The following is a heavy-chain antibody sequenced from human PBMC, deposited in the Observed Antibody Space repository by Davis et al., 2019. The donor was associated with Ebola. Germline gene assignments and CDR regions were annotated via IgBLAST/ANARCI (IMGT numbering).Heavy chain of an antibody. V-gene: IGHV3-7*01. CDR3: ARERTSCGGDCLDY. D-gene: IGHD2-21*01. J-gene: IGHJ4*02. CDR1: GFTFSNYW. CDR2: IKQDGSEK. Sequence: GESLKISCAASGFTFSNYWMSWVRQAPGKGLEWVAKIKQDGSEKNYVDSVKGRFTISRDNAKNSLYLQMTSLRAEDTALYYCARERTSCGGDCLDYWGQGTLVTVSS.